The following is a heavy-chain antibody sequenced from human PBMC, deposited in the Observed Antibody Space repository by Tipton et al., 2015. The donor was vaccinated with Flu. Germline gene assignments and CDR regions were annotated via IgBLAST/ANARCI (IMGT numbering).Heavy chain of an antibody. CDR1: DYSISSGYY. CDR3: ARSTYYYGSGSADY. D-gene: IGHD3-10*01. J-gene: IGHJ4*02. Sequence: GPVKPSETLSLICAVSDYSISSGYYWGWIRQPPGKGLEWIGCISHSGRTYYNPSLKSRVTISVDTAKNQFSQRLSSVTAADTAVYYCARSTYYYGSGSADYWGQGTLVTVSS. CDR2: ISHSGRT. V-gene: IGHV4-38-2*01.